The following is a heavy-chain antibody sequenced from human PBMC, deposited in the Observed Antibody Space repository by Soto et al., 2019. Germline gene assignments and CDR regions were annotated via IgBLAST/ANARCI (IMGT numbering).Heavy chain of an antibody. D-gene: IGHD2-15*01. J-gene: IGHJ6*02. V-gene: IGHV4-39*01. CDR1: GGSISSSSYY. CDR2: IYYSGST. Sequence: PSETLSLTCTVSGGSISSSSYYWGWIRQPPGKGLEWIGSIYYSGSTYYNPSLKSRVTISVDTSKNQFSLKLSSVTAADTAVYYCATFGGSCYSGVVCYYYGMDVWGQGTTVT. CDR3: ATFGGSCYSGVVCYYYGMDV.